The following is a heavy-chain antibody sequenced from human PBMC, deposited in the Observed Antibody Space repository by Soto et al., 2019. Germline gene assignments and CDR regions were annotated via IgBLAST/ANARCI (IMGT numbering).Heavy chain of an antibody. CDR2: IYYSGST. V-gene: IGHV4-30-4*01. CDR1: GGSISSGDYY. Sequence: SETLSLTCTVSGGSISSGDYYWSWIRQPPGKGLEWIGYIYYSGSTYYNPSLKSRVTISVDTSKNQFSLKLSSVTAADTAVYYCARHSVIPDYYDSSGLSSTNDYWGQGTLVTVSS. J-gene: IGHJ4*02. CDR3: ARHSVIPDYYDSSGLSSTNDY. D-gene: IGHD3-22*01.